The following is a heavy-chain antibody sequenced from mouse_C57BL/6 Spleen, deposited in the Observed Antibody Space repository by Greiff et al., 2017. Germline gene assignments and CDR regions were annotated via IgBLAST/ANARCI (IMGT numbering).Heavy chain of an antibody. J-gene: IGHJ3*01. CDR2: IDPETGGT. CDR3: MGRTEAY. Sequence: VQRVESGAELVRPGASVTLSCKASGYTFTDYEMHWVKQTPVHGLEWIGAIDPETGGTAYNQKFKGKAILTADKSSSTAYMELRSLTSEDSAVYYCMGRTEAYWGQGTLVTVSA. V-gene: IGHV1-15*01. CDR1: GYTFTDYE.